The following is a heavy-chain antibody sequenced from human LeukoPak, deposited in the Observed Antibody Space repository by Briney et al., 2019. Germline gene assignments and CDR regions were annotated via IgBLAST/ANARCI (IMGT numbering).Heavy chain of an antibody. CDR1: GYTFTGYY. CDR3: AADYDYVWGSYRSPY. Sequence: ASVKVSCKASGYTFTGYYMHWVRQAPGQGLEWMGWINPNSGGTNYAQKFQGRVTMTRDTSISTAYMELSRPRSEDTAVYYCAADYDYVWGSYRSPYWGQGTLVTVSS. J-gene: IGHJ4*02. V-gene: IGHV1-2*02. CDR2: INPNSGGT. D-gene: IGHD3-16*02.